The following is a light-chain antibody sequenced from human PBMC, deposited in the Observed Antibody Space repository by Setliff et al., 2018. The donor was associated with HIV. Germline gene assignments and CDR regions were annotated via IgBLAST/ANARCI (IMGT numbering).Light chain of an antibody. V-gene: IGKV1-5*03. CDR3: QQSSS. CDR2: RAS. J-gene: IGKJ4*01. Sequence: DIQMTQSPSTLSASVGDRVTITCRASQSVSTWLAWYRQKPGRAPNLLIYRASALESGVPSRFTGSGSGTEFTLTINGLQPDDFATYYCQQSSSFGGGTKVDIK. CDR1: QSVSTW.